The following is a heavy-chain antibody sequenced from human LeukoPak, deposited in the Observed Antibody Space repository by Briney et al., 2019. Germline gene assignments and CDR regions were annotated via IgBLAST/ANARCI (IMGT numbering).Heavy chain of an antibody. CDR2: ISYDGSNK. D-gene: IGHD6-13*01. V-gene: IGHV3-30*03. Sequence: PGGSLRLSCAASGFTFSSYGMHWVRQAPGKGLEWVAVISYDGSNKYYADSVKGRFTISRDNSKNTLYLQMNSLRAEDTAVYYCASSSWYKYWGQGTLVTVSS. CDR3: ASSSWYKY. J-gene: IGHJ4*02. CDR1: GFTFSSYG.